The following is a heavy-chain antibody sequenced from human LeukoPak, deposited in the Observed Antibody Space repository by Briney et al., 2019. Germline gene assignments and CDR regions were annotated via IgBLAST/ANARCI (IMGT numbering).Heavy chain of an antibody. CDR1: GGSISNYY. CDR3: ARDQGYDFWSGYSAYDH. CDR2: IYYTGST. Sequence: PSETLSLTYTVSGGSISNYYWSWIRQAPGRGLEWIGYIYYTGSTKYNPSLKSRATISVDTSNNQLSLKLRSVTAADTAIYYCARDQGYDFWSGYSAYDHWGQGTLVTVSS. V-gene: IGHV4-59*01. J-gene: IGHJ4*02. D-gene: IGHD3-3*01.